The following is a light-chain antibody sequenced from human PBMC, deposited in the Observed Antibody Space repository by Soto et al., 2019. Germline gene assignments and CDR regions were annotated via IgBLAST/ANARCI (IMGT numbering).Light chain of an antibody. CDR1: SSDIGGYNY. V-gene: IGLV2-8*01. CDR2: EVS. CDR3: SSYAGSNNYV. J-gene: IGLJ1*01. Sequence: SSLPQPPSASGSPGQSVTISCPGTSSDIGGYNYVSWYQQHPGKAPKLMIYEVSKRPSGVPDRFSGSKSGNTASLTVSGLQAEDEADYYCSSYAGSNNYVFGSGTKVTVL.